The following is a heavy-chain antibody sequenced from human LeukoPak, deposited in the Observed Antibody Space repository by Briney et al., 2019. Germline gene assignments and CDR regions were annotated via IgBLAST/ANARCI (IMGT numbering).Heavy chain of an antibody. D-gene: IGHD6-13*01. J-gene: IGHJ6*03. V-gene: IGHV4-39*01. CDR2: IYYTGST. Sequence: PSETLSLTCAVSGGSISSSYYWGWIRQPPGKGLEWIGSIYYTGSTFYNPSLKSRVTISVDTSKNQFSLKLSSVTAADTAVYYCARTFSSSWPYYYYYYYMDVWGKGTTVTISS. CDR3: ARTFSSSWPYYYYYYYMDV. CDR1: GGSISSSYY.